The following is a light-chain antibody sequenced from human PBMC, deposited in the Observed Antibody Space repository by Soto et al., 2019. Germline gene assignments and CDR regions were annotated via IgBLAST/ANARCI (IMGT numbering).Light chain of an antibody. CDR1: SSNLGTNT. CDR2: TNN. Sequence: QSVLSQPPSASGAPGQSVTISCSGSSSNLGTNTVYWYQQLPGTAPKLLIYTNNQRPSGVPDRFSGSKAGTSASLAISGLESEDESNCYCATGDDSLNGGVLGGGAQLTVL. CDR3: ATGDDSLNGGV. J-gene: IGLJ7*01. V-gene: IGLV1-44*01.